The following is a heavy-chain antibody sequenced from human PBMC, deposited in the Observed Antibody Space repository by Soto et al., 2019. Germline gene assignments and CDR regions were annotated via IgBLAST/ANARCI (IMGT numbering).Heavy chain of an antibody. Sequence: SETLSLTCTVSGGSISSYYWSWIRQPPGKGLEWIGYIYYSGSTNYNPSLKSRVTISVDTSKNQFSMKLSSVTAADTAVYYCARHCRDRSSCGIDYWGQGTLVTVSS. J-gene: IGHJ4*02. V-gene: IGHV4-59*08. CDR3: ARHCRDRSSCGIDY. CDR1: GGSISSYY. CDR2: IYYSGST. D-gene: IGHD6-13*01.